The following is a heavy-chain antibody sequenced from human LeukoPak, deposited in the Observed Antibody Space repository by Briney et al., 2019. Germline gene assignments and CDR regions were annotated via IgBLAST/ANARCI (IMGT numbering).Heavy chain of an antibody. J-gene: IGHJ4*02. D-gene: IGHD3-10*01. Sequence: GESLKISWKGSGYSFTAYWIGWVRQMPGKGLEWMGVVYPGDSDSDTKYSPSFQGQVTISADKSISTAYLQWNSLKASDTAIYYCARRDYYGSGSYWGAFDYWGQGTLVTVSS. CDR3: ARRDYYGSGSYWGAFDY. CDR2: VYPGDSDSDT. V-gene: IGHV5-51*01. CDR1: GYSFTAYW.